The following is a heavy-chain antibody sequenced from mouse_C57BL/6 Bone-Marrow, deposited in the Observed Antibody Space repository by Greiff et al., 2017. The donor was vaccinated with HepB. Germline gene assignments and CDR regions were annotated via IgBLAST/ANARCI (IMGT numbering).Heavy chain of an antibody. CDR3: AREGGYDEAY. V-gene: IGHV5-4*01. Sequence: EVMLVESGGGLVKPGGSLKLSCAASGFTFSSYAMSWVRQTPEKRLEWVATISDGGSYTYYPDNVKGRFTISRDNAKNNLYLQMSHLKSEDTAMYYCAREGGYDEAYWGQGTLVTVSA. CDR1: GFTFSSYA. D-gene: IGHD2-2*01. J-gene: IGHJ3*01. CDR2: ISDGGSYT.